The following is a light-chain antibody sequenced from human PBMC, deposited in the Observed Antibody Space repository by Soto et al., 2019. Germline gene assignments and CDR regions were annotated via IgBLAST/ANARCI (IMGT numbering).Light chain of an antibody. V-gene: IGLV1-47*01. CDR1: SSNIGSNY. CDR3: AAWDDSLSAWV. CDR2: RNN. Sequence: QSVLTQPPSASGTPGQRVTISCPGSSSNIGSNYVYWYQQLPGTAPKLLIYRNNQRPSGVPDRFSGSKSGTSASLAISGLRSEDEADYCCAAWDDSLSAWVFGGGTKLTVL. J-gene: IGLJ3*02.